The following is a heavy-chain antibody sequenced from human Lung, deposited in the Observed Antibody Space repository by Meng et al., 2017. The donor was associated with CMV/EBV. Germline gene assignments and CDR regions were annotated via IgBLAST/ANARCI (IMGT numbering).Heavy chain of an antibody. D-gene: IGHD1-20*01. CDR2: INPSNGGT. CDR3: ARGSPITGARTPYYY. Sequence: ASVKVSCKASGYTFTDYYMHWVRQAPGQRLEWMGWINPSNGGTDYAQKFQGRVTMTRDTSISTAYIELSRLRSDDTAVYCCARGSPITGARTPYYYWGQGTLVTVSS. J-gene: IGHJ4*02. V-gene: IGHV1-2*02. CDR1: GYTFTDYY.